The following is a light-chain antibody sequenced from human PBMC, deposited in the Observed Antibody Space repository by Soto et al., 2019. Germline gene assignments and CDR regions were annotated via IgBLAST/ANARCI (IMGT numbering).Light chain of an antibody. CDR1: SSDVGGYNY. CDR2: EVS. V-gene: IGLV2-14*01. Sequence: QSALTQPASVSGSPXXXXTISCTGTSSDVGGYNYVSWYQQHPGKAPKVIIYEVSNRPSGVSNRFSGSKSGNTASLTISGLQAEDEADYYCNSYTSSSARVFGGGTQLTVL. CDR3: NSYTSSSARV. J-gene: IGLJ3*02.